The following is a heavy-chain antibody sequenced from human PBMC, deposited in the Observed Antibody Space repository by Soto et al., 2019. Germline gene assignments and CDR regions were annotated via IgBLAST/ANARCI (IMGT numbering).Heavy chain of an antibody. CDR1: GGTFGNSA. V-gene: IGHV1-69*12. CDR3: ARDKDRQQLGGNYYYGIDV. D-gene: IGHD3-3*02. CDR2: IIPIFPTT. Sequence: QVQLVQSGAEVKKPGSSVTVSCKASGGTFGNSAISWVRQAPGQGLEWLGGIIPIFPTTDYAQTFQGIVTITADASTSTTYMEVTSLRSEDPAVYYCARDKDRQQLGGNYYYGIDVWGQGNRVTVSS. J-gene: IGHJ6*02.